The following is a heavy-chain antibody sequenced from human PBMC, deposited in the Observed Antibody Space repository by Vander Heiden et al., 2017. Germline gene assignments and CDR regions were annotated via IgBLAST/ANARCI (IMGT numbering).Heavy chain of an antibody. D-gene: IGHD2-2*01. CDR3: ARDEDYAYYFDY. CDR2: ITYAGSNK. CDR1: GFTFSSSA. Sequence: QVQLVESGGGVVQPGRSLRLPCAASGFTFSSSAMHWVRQAPGKGLEWVAVITYAGSNKYYADSVTGRFTISRDNSKNTLYLQMNSLRVEDTAVYYCARDEDYAYYFDYWGQGTLVTVSS. J-gene: IGHJ4*02. V-gene: IGHV3-30*01.